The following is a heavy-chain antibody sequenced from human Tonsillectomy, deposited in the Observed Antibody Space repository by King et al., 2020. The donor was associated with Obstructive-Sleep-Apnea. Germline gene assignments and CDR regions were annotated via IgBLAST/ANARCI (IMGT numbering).Heavy chain of an antibody. CDR1: GFTFSSYT. J-gene: IGHJ5*02. D-gene: IGHD3-10*01. CDR2: ISSNGGTT. V-gene: IGHV3-64D*06. Sequence: VQLVESGGGLVQPGGSLRLSCSASGFTFSSYTMDWVRQAPGEGLEYVSGISSNGGTTYYADSVKGRFTISRDNSKNTLYPQMSSLRAEDTAVYYCVKEGNRFGESNWFDPWGQGTLVTVSS. CDR3: VKEGNRFGESNWFDP.